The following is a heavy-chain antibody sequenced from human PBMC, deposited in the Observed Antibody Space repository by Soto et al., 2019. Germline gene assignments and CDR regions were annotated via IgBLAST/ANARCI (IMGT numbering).Heavy chain of an antibody. V-gene: IGHV4-4*02. CDR3: GRDGRRYYSDQFDS. CDR1: SGSVSSSRW. D-gene: IGHD4-17*01. J-gene: IGHJ4*02. Sequence: QVQLQESGPGLVKPSGTLSLTCGISSGSVSSSRWWSWVRQPPEKGLEWIGEVYHTGTPNYNPCLKGRRTISLDRSRKLVSLNLTSVTAADTAVYYCGRDGRRYYSDQFDSWGQGILVSVSS. CDR2: VYHTGTP.